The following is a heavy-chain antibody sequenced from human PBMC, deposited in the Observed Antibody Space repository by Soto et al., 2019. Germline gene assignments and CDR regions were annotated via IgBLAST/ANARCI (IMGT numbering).Heavy chain of an antibody. CDR2: IRWNSGSI. J-gene: IGHJ4*02. CDR1: GFTFDDYA. CDR3: AKYSYYYDSSGYDGAFDY. V-gene: IGHV3-9*01. Sequence: GGSLRLSCAASGFTFDDYAMHWVRQAPGKGLEWVSGIRWNSGSIGYADSVKGRFTISRDNAKNSLYLQMNSLRAEDTALYYCAKYSYYYDSSGYDGAFDYWGQGTLVTVSS. D-gene: IGHD3-22*01.